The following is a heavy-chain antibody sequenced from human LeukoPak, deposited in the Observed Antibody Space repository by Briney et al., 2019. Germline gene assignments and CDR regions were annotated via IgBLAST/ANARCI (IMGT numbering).Heavy chain of an antibody. CDR1: GYSISSGYY. CDR3: ARGRNDYVWGSYRYYFDY. J-gene: IGHJ4*02. CDR2: IYHSGST. Sequence: SETLSLTCTVSGYSISSGYYWGWIRQPPGKGLEWIGSIYHSGSTYYNPSLKSRVTISVDTSKNQFSLKLSSVTAADTAVYYCARGRNDYVWGSYRYYFDYWGQGTLVTVSP. V-gene: IGHV4-38-2*02. D-gene: IGHD3-16*02.